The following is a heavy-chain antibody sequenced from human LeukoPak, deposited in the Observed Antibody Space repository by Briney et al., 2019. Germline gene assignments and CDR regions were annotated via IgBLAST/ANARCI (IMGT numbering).Heavy chain of an antibody. CDR2: ISSSSSTI. J-gene: IGHJ6*03. CDR3: ARVVGYYYYMDV. CDR1: GFTFSSYS. V-gene: IGHV3-48*04. D-gene: IGHD2-15*01. Sequence: GGSLRLSCAASGFTFSSYSMSWVRQAPGKGLEWVSYISSSSSTIYYADSVKGRFTISRDNAKNSLYLQMNSLRAEDTAVYYCARVVGYYYYMDVWGKGTTVTVSS.